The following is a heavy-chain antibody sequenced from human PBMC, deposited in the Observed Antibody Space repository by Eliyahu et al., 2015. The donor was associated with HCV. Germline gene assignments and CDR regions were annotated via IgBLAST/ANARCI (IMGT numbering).Heavy chain of an antibody. CDR3: ANGPVDVATPYYFDY. Sequence: EVQLLESGGGLVQPGGSXRLSCAAXXFTFSSXAXSXVRQAPGKGLEWVSAISGSGGSTYYADSVKGRFTISRDNSKNTLYLQMNSLRAEDTAVYYCANGPVDVATPYYFDYWGQGTLVTVSS. CDR2: ISGSGGST. CDR1: XFTFSSXA. J-gene: IGHJ4*02. D-gene: IGHD5-12*01. V-gene: IGHV3-23*01.